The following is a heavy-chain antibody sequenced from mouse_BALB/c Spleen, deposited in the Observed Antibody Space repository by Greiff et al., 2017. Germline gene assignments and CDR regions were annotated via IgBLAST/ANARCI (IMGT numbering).Heavy chain of an antibody. CDR1: GYTFTSYN. D-gene: IGHD2-4*01. J-gene: IGHJ2*01. CDR2: IYPGNGDT. V-gene: IGHV1-12*01. Sequence: LQQPGAELVKPGASVKMSCKASGYTFTSYNMHWVKQTPGQGLEWIGAIYPGNGDTSYNQKFKGKATLTADKSSSTAYMQLSSLTSEDSAVYYCARREVAMIAYFDYWGQGTTLTVSS. CDR3: ARREVAMIAYFDY.